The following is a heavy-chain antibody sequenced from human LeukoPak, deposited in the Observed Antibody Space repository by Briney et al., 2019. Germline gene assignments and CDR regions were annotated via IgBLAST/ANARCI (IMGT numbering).Heavy chain of an antibody. D-gene: IGHD2-2*01. CDR1: GYTFTGYY. CDR3: ARVPAIVVARWFDP. Sequence: GASVKVSCKASGYTFTGYYMHWVRQAPGQGLEWMGWINPNSGGTNYAQKFQGRVTMTRDTSISTAYMELSRLRSDDTAVYYCARVPAIVVARWFDPWGKGTTVTISS. V-gene: IGHV1-2*02. J-gene: IGHJ6*04. CDR2: INPNSGGT.